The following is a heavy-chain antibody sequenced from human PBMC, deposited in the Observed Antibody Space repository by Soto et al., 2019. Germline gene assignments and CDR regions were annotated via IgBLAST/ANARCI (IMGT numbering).Heavy chain of an antibody. CDR3: ARDKWAQDAFDI. CDR2: IYYSGST. Sequence: PSETLSLTCTVSGGSISSGGYYWSWIRQHPGKGLEWIGYIYYSGSTYYNPSLKSRVTISVDTSKNQFSLKLSSVTAADTAVCYCARDKWAQDAFDIWGQGTMVTVS. D-gene: IGHD2-8*01. V-gene: IGHV4-31*03. J-gene: IGHJ3*02. CDR1: GGSISSGGYY.